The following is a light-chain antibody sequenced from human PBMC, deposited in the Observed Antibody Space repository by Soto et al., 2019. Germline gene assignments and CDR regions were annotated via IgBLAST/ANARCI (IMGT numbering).Light chain of an antibody. CDR2: AAS. Sequence: AIRMTQSPSSFSASTGDRVTITCRASQGISSYLAWYQQKPGKAPKLLIYAASTLQSGVPSRFSGSGSGTDLTLTIGSLQSEDFATYYCQQYYSYPPTFGQGTKVEIK. CDR3: QQYYSYPPT. CDR1: QGISSY. V-gene: IGKV1-8*01. J-gene: IGKJ1*01.